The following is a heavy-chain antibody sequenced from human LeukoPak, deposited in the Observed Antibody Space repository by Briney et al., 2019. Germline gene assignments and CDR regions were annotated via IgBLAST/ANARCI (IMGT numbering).Heavy chain of an antibody. Sequence: ASVKVSCKASGYTFTSYDINWVRQATGQGLEWMGWMNPNSGNTGYAQKFQDRVTITRNTSISTAYMELSSLRSEDTAVYYCARGLGYCSSTSCQDAFDVWGQGTMVTVSS. CDR1: GYTFTSYD. CDR2: MNPNSGNT. CDR3: ARGLGYCSSTSCQDAFDV. D-gene: IGHD2-2*01. V-gene: IGHV1-8*03. J-gene: IGHJ3*01.